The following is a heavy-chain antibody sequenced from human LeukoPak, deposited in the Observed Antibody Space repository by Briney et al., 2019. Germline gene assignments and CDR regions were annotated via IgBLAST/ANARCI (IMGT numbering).Heavy chain of an antibody. D-gene: IGHD3-22*01. V-gene: IGHV3-11*01. J-gene: IGHJ3*02. Sequence: GGPLRLSCAASGFTFSDYYMSWIRQAPGKGLEWVAYISSSGSTIYYADSVKGRFTISRDDAKNSLYLQMDSLRFEDAAVYYCAKDRGYDYYDSRAPFGAFDIWGQGTMVTVSS. CDR3: AKDRGYDYYDSRAPFGAFDI. CDR2: ISSSGSTI. CDR1: GFTFSDYY.